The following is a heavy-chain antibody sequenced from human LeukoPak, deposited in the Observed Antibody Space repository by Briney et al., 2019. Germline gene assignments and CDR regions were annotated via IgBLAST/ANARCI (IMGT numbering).Heavy chain of an antibody. J-gene: IGHJ4*02. D-gene: IGHD3-22*01. Sequence: GGSLRLSCAASGFTFSSYAMSWVRQAPGKGLEWVSAISGSGGSTYYADSVKGRFTISRDNSKNTLYLQMNSLRAEDTAVYYCARGYYYDSSGYSPSYYWGQGTLVTVSS. CDR2: ISGSGGST. V-gene: IGHV3-23*01. CDR1: GFTFSSYA. CDR3: ARGYYYDSSGYSPSYY.